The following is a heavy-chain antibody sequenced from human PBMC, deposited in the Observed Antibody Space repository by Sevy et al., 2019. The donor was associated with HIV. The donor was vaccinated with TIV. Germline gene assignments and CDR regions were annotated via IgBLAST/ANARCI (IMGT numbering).Heavy chain of an antibody. Sequence: GGSLRLSCAASGFTFSKYWMSWVRQAPGKGLEWVANIKPDGSDKYYVGSLKGRFTIYRDNAENSLYLEMKNLGAEDTAVYYCARVIDYGELGNWFDPWGQGTLVTVSS. D-gene: IGHD4-17*01. CDR1: GFTFSKYW. CDR2: IKPDGSDK. J-gene: IGHJ5*02. CDR3: ARVIDYGELGNWFDP. V-gene: IGHV3-7*01.